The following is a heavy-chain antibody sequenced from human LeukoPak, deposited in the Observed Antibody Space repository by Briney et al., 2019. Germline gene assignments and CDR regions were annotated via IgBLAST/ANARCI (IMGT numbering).Heavy chain of an antibody. CDR1: GYTFTGFF. CDR3: ARDRCSTSCYLLSDHGMDV. V-gene: IGHV1-18*04. D-gene: IGHD2-2*01. J-gene: IGHJ6*02. CDR2: ISAYNGYT. Sequence: ASVKVSCKASGYTFTGFFVHWVRQAPGQGLEWMGWISAYNGYTNYAQRVQDRVTMTTDTSTSTAYMELRSLRSDDTAVYYCARDRCSTSCYLLSDHGMDVWGQGTTVTVSS.